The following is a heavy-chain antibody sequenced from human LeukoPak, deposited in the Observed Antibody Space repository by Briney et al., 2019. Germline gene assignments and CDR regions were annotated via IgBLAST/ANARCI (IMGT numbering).Heavy chain of an antibody. CDR3: ARDLRYYENY. Sequence: PGGTLRLSCAASGFTFSSYSMNWVRQAPGKGLEWVSSIRSSSSYIYYADSVKGRFTISRDNAKNSLYLQMNSLRAEDTAVYYCARDLRYYENYWGQGTLVTVSS. V-gene: IGHV3-21*01. D-gene: IGHD3-3*01. CDR1: GFTFSSYS. CDR2: IRSSSSYI. J-gene: IGHJ4*02.